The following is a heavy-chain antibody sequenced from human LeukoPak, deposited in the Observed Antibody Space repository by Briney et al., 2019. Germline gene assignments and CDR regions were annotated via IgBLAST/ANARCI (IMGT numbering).Heavy chain of an antibody. J-gene: IGHJ3*02. V-gene: IGHV3-21*01. D-gene: IGHD2-2*02. Sequence: SGGSLRLSCAASGFTFSSYSMNWVRQAPGEGLEWVSSISSSSSYIYYADSVKGRFTISRDNAKNSLYLQMNSLRAEDTAVYYCARGEGYCSSTSCYTTDDAFDIWGQGTMVTVSS. CDR1: GFTFSSYS. CDR3: ARGEGYCSSTSCYTTDDAFDI. CDR2: ISSSSSYI.